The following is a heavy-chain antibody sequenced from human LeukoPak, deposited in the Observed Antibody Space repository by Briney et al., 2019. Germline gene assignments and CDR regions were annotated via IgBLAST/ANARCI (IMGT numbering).Heavy chain of an antibody. CDR1: GGSISSYY. CDR2: IYYSEST. V-gene: IGHV4-59*08. CDR3: ARHNPTGTGTNWWFDP. Sequence: PSETLSLTCTVSGGSISSYYWSWIRQPPGKGLEWIGYIYYSESTNYNPSLKSRVTISVDTSKNQFSLKLSSVTAADTAVYCCARHNPTGTGTNWWFDPWGQGTLVAVSS. D-gene: IGHD1-7*01. J-gene: IGHJ5*02.